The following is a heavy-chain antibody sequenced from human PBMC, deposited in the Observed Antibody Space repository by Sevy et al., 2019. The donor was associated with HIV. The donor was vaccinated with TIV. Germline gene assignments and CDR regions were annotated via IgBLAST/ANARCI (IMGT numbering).Heavy chain of an antibody. J-gene: IGHJ4*02. Sequence: GGSLRLSCTASGFTFSDYAMSWVRQAPGKGLEWVGFIKTKTDGGTTEYAASVKDRFIISRDDSQNIAYLKMNSLKTEDTAVYYCTRDLYGSGWFYFDYWGQGTLVTVSS. CDR3: TRDLYGSGWFYFDY. CDR1: GFTFSDYA. CDR2: IKTKTDGGTT. D-gene: IGHD6-19*01. V-gene: IGHV3-49*04.